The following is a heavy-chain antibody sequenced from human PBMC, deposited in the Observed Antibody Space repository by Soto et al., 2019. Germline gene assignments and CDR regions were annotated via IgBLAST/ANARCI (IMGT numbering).Heavy chain of an antibody. J-gene: IGHJ4*02. Sequence: QVQLQESGPGLVKPSETLSLTCTVSGGSVSSGSYYWSWIRQPPGKGLEWIGYIYYSGRTNYNPSLKSRVTISVDTSKNQFSLKLSSVTAADTAVYYCARIGIVGATDDYWGQGTLVTVSS. CDR3: ARIGIVGATDDY. CDR1: GGSVSSGSYY. D-gene: IGHD1-26*01. CDR2: IYYSGRT. V-gene: IGHV4-61*01.